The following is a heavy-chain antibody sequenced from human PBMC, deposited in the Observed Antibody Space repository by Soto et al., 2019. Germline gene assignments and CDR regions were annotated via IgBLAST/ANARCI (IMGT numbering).Heavy chain of an antibody. CDR1: GFTFSNSW. D-gene: IGHD6-19*01. CDR2: INAYETCT. Sequence: PWGSLRLSCAASGFTFSNSWMHWVRQAPGKGLERDSRINAYETCTSYSDSVMGRFTISRDDTKNTLYLHVNSLRAEDTADYYFVKGSAGWVGVPRFYFDSWGQGALVTVSS. CDR3: VKGSAGWVGVPRFYFDS. J-gene: IGHJ4*02. V-gene: IGHV3-74*01.